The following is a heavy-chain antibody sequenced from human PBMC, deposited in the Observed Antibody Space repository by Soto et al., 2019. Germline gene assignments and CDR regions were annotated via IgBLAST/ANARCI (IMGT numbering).Heavy chain of an antibody. CDR3: ASPRDYCVSTSNCFIAFDL. D-gene: IGHD2-2*01. CDR2: ISHSGTYI. Sequence: AQLVESGGGLVKPGGSLRLSCAASGFAFGDYIMNWVRQAPGRGLEWVASISHSGTYIFYADSVKGRFAISRDNAEGSLFLQMSSLRVEDTAIYYCASPRDYCVSTSNCFIAFDLWGQGTRVTVSS. J-gene: IGHJ3*01. V-gene: IGHV3-21*01. CDR1: GFAFGDYI.